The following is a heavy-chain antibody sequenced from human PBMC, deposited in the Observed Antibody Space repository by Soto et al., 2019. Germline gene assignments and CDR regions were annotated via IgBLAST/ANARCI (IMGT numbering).Heavy chain of an antibody. V-gene: IGHV5-51*01. CDR1: GYSFTSYW. CDR3: ARLKGYCSGGSCQMYYFDY. Sequence: PGESLKISCKGSGYSFTSYWIVWVRQMPGKGLEWMGIIYPGDSDTRYSPSFQGQVTISADKSISTAYLQWSSLKASDTAMYYCARLKGYCSGGSCQMYYFDYWGQGTLVTVSS. D-gene: IGHD2-15*01. J-gene: IGHJ4*02. CDR2: IYPGDSDT.